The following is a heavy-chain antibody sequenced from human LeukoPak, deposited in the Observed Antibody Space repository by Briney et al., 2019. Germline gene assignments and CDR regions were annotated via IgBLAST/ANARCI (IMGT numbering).Heavy chain of an antibody. J-gene: IGHJ4*02. V-gene: IGHV1-18*04. CDR2: ISAYNGNT. CDR3: ARSGEYYDILTGYLPVDY. CDR1: GYTFTGYG. Sequence: ASVKVSCKASGYTFTGYGISWVRQAPGQGLEWMGWISAYNGNTNYAQKLQGRVTMTTDTSTSTAYMELRSLRSDDTAVYYCARSGEYYDILTGYLPVDYWDQGTLVTVSS. D-gene: IGHD3-9*01.